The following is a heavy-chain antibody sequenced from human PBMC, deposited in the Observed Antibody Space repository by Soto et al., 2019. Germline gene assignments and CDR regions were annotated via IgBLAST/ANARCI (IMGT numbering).Heavy chain of an antibody. CDR1: GFTFSSYE. CDR2: ISSSGSTI. J-gene: IGHJ5*02. Sequence: GGSLRLSCAASGFTFSSYEMNWVRQAPGKGLEWVSYISSSGSTIYYADSVKGRFTISRDNAKNSLYLQMNSLRAEDTAVYYCARARDDYRTSTPVGPWGQGTLVTVSS. CDR3: ARARDDYRTSTPVGP. V-gene: IGHV3-48*03. D-gene: IGHD4-4*01.